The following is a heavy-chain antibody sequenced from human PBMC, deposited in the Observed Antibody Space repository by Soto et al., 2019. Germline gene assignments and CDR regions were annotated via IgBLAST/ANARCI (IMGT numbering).Heavy chain of an antibody. Sequence: ASVKVSCKASGYTFTGYYMHWVRQAPGQGLEWMGIINPSGGSTSYAQKFQGRVTMTRDTSTSTVYMELSSLRSEDTAVYYCAILSPYSSGWYAPVYYYMDVWGKGTTVTVSS. D-gene: IGHD6-19*01. CDR2: INPSGGST. CDR3: AILSPYSSGWYAPVYYYMDV. CDR1: GYTFTGYY. J-gene: IGHJ6*03. V-gene: IGHV1-46*01.